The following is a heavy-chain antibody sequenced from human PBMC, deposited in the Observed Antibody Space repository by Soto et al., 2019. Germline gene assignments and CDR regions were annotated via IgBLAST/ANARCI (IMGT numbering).Heavy chain of an antibody. CDR3: AKGRGYGDYGPYYYGMDV. CDR1: GFTFDDYA. J-gene: IGHJ6*02. V-gene: IGHV3-9*01. Sequence: EVQLVESGGGLVQPGRSLRLSCAASGFTFDDYAMHWVRQAPGKGLEWVSGISWNSGSIGYAESVKGRFTISRDNAKNSLYLQMNSLRAEDTALYYCAKGRGYGDYGPYYYGMDVWGQGTTVTVSS. D-gene: IGHD4-17*01. CDR2: ISWNSGSI.